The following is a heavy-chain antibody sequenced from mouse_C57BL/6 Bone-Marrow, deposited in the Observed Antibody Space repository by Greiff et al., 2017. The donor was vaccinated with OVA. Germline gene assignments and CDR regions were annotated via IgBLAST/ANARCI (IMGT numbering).Heavy chain of an antibody. CDR1: GYAFSSYW. CDR3: ARGPDGYHWYFDV. CDR2: IYPGDGDT. J-gene: IGHJ1*03. D-gene: IGHD2-3*01. V-gene: IGHV1-80*01. Sequence: VQLQQSGAELVKPGASVKISCKASGYAFSSYWMNWVKQRPGKGLEWIGQIYPGDGDTNYNGKFKGKATLTADKSSSTAYMQLSSLTSEDSAVDFCARGPDGYHWYFDVWGTGTTVTVSS.